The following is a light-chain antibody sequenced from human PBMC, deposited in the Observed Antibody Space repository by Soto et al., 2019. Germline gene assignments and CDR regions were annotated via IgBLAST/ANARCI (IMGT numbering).Light chain of an antibody. CDR2: KAS. Sequence: DIHMTQSPSTLSASVGYRFTITCRASQSISSWLAWYQQKPGKAPKLLIYKASSLESGVPSRFRGSGSGTEFTLTISSLQPDDFETYYCQQYNSYSWTFGQGTKVDIK. J-gene: IGKJ1*01. CDR3: QQYNSYSWT. V-gene: IGKV1-5*03. CDR1: QSISSW.